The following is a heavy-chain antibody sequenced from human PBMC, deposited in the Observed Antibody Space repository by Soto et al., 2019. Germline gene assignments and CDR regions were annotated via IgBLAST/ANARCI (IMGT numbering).Heavy chain of an antibody. CDR2: IIPILGIA. J-gene: IGHJ3*02. CDR3: ARPYDSSGYSPWLCFDI. Sequence: SSGKVSCKASGGTFSGYAISWVRQAPGQGLEWMGRIIPILGIANYAQKFQGRVTITADKSTSTAYMELSSLRSEDTAVYYCARPYDSSGYSPWLCFDIWGQGTMVTVSS. CDR1: GGTFSGYA. D-gene: IGHD3-22*01. V-gene: IGHV1-69*04.